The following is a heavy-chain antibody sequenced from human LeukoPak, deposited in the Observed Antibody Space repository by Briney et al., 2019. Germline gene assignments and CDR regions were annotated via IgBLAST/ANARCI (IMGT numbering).Heavy chain of an antibody. CDR2: IIPIFGTA. D-gene: IGHD1-7*01. Sequence: GASVKVSCKASGGTFSSYAISWVRQAPGQGLEWVGGIIPIFGTANYAQKFQGRVTITTDESTSTAYMELSSLRSEDTAVYYCASSVNLVYYFDYWGQGTLVTVSS. CDR1: GGTFSSYA. CDR3: ASSVNLVYYFDY. J-gene: IGHJ4*02. V-gene: IGHV1-69*05.